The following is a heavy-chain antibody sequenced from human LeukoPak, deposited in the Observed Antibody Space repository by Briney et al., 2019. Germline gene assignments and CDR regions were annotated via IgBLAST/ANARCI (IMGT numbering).Heavy chain of an antibody. CDR2: ISYDGSNK. D-gene: IGHD3-22*01. CDR3: AREITTEYYFDY. CDR1: GFTFSSYA. V-gene: IGHV3-30-3*01. J-gene: IGHJ4*02. Sequence: SLRLSCAASGFTFSSYAMHWVPQAPGKGLEWVAVISYDGSNKYYADSVKGRFTISRDNSKNTLYLQMNSLRAEDTAVYYCAREITTEYYFDYWGQGTLVTVSS.